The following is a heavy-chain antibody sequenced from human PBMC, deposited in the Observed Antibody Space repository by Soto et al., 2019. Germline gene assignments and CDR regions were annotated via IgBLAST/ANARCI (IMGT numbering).Heavy chain of an antibody. D-gene: IGHD5-12*01. CDR2: IKQDGSEK. CDR3: AKGYSGYDWYYYYYYGMDV. J-gene: IGHJ6*02. Sequence: GGSLRLSCAASGFTFSSYWMSWVRQAPGKGLEWVANIKQDGSEKYYVDSVKGRFTISRDNAKNSLYLQMNSLRAEDTAVYYCAKGYSGYDWYYYYYYGMDVWGQGTTVTVS. CDR1: GFTFSSYW. V-gene: IGHV3-7*04.